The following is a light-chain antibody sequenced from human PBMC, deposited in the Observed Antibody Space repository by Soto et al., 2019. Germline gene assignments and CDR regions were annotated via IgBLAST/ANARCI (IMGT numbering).Light chain of an antibody. CDR1: QSINTY. CDR3: QQSYSVLLT. J-gene: IGKJ4*01. Sequence: DIQMTQSPSSLSASVGDRVTITCRASQSINTYLNWYQQKPGKAPNLLICDASSLQSGVPSRFSGSGSETDFTLTISSLQPEDFATYYCQQSYSVLLTFGGGTKVEIK. V-gene: IGKV1-39*01. CDR2: DAS.